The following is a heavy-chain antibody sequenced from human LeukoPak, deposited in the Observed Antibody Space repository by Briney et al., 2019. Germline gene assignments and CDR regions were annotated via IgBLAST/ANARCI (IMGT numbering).Heavy chain of an antibody. V-gene: IGHV4-34*01. CDR3: ARQGSVWFGELLPNDY. J-gene: IGHJ4*02. CDR1: GGSFSGYY. D-gene: IGHD3-10*01. Sequence: PSETLSLTCAVYGGSFSGYYWSWIRQPPGKGLEWIGEINHSGSTNYNPSLKSRVTISVDTSKNQFSLKVSSVTAVDTAVYYCARQGSVWFGELLPNDYWGQGTLVTVSS. CDR2: INHSGST.